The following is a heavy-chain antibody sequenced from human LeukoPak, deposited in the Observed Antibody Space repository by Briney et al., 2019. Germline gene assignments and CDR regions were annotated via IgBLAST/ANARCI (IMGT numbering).Heavy chain of an antibody. J-gene: IGHJ3*01. D-gene: IGHD1-7*01. CDR2: ISADGSNT. V-gene: IGHV3-30*01. CDR3: AKDQRRSTWNYGDALDF. Sequence: AGGSLRLSCAASGFTFSTYWVHWVRQAPGKGLEWLAVISADGSNTYYAYSVKGRFTISRDNSKNTVYLQMNSLRAEDTAVYYCAKDQRRSTWNYGDALDFWGQGTMVFVSS. CDR1: GFTFSTYW.